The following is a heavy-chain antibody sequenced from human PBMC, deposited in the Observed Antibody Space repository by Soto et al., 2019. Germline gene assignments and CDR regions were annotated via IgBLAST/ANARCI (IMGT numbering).Heavy chain of an antibody. J-gene: IGHJ6*02. V-gene: IGHV3-30*04. CDR2: ITNDGGDK. D-gene: IGHD2-8*02. CDR3: ARGLVRTGPGYYGMDV. CDR1: GFTFSTHT. Sequence: GGSLRLSCAASGFTFSTHTMRWVRQTPGKGLEWVSAITNDGGDKYYADSVKGRFTISRDNSKNTLYLQMNSLRAEDTAVYYCARGLVRTGPGYYGMDVWGQGTTVTVSS.